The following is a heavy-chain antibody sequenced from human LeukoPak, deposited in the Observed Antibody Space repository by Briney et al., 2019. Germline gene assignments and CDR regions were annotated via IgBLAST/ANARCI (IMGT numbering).Heavy chain of an antibody. CDR2: IYTSGST. V-gene: IGHV4-4*07. D-gene: IGHD3-16*01. CDR3: ARDRYDYVPGAYFDY. Sequence: SETLSLTCTVSGGSISSYYWSWIRQPAGKGLEWIGRIYTSGSTNYNPSLKSRVTMSVDTSKNQFSLKLSSVTAADTAVYYCARDRYDYVPGAYFDYWGQGTLVTVS. J-gene: IGHJ4*02. CDR1: GGSISSYY.